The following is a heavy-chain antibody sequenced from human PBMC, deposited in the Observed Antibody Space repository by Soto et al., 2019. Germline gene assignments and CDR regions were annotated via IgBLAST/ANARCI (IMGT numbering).Heavy chain of an antibody. Sequence: GGSLRLSYAASGFTFSSYEMNWVRQAPGKGLEWVSTTGFTGRTTYYADSVKGRFTVSRDNSKRTLDLQMNSLRAEDTAVYYCAKGYSDGRSPMDVWGQGTTVTVSS. D-gene: IGHD3-10*01. J-gene: IGHJ6*02. V-gene: IGHV3-23*01. CDR1: GFTFSSYE. CDR3: AKGYSDGRSPMDV. CDR2: TGFTGRTT.